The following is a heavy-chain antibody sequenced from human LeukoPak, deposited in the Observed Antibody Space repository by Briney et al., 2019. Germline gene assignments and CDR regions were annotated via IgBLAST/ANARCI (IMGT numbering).Heavy chain of an antibody. CDR1: GNTLSEFS. V-gene: IGHV1-24*01. CDR3: ATDLLAGGLKTFDP. J-gene: IGHJ5*02. CDR2: FDPEVGET. Sequence: ASVKVSCKVTGNTLSEFSMHWVRQSPGKGLEWMGGFDPEVGETVYAQKFQGRVTMTEDTSTVTAYMELSSLRSEDTAVYYCATDLLAGGLKTFDPWGQGTLVTVSS.